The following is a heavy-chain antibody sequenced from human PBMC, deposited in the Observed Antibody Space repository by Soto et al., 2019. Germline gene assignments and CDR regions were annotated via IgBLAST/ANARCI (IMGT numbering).Heavy chain of an antibody. V-gene: IGHV4-39*01. CDR2: IYSSGST. CDR1: GGSISSSNYY. Sequence: SETLSLTCTVSGGSISSSNYYWGWIRQPPGKGLEWIGSIYSSGSTYYNPSLKSRVTISVDTSKNQFSLKLSSVTAADTAVYYCATQEVGGSYVYTFDPWGQGTLVTVS. D-gene: IGHD1-26*01. J-gene: IGHJ5*02. CDR3: ATQEVGGSYVYTFDP.